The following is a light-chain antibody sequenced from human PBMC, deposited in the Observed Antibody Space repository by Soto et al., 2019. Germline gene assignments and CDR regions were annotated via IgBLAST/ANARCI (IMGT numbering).Light chain of an antibody. J-gene: IGLJ3*02. CDR2: YDS. V-gene: IGLV3-21*04. CDR3: QVWDSSSAHPDWV. CDR1: NIGSES. Sequence: SYELTQPPSVSVAPGKTATITCGGNNIGSESVHWYQQKPGQAPVLVIYYDSDRPSGIPERFSGANTGNTATLTISRVEAGDEADYYCQVWDSSSAHPDWVFVGGTKLTVL.